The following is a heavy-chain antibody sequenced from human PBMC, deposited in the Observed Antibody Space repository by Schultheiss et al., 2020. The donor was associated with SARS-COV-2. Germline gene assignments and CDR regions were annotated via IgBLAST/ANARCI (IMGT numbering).Heavy chain of an antibody. D-gene: IGHD6-19*01. V-gene: IGHV3-23*01. J-gene: IGHJ4*02. Sequence: GGSLRLSCAASGFTFSSYEMNWVRQAPGKGLEWVSGISGSGGSTYYADSVKGRFTISRDNSKNTLYLQMNSLRAEDTAVYYCAKVRAGGFDYWGQGTLVTVSS. CDR1: GFTFSSYE. CDR3: AKVRAGGFDY. CDR2: ISGSGGST.